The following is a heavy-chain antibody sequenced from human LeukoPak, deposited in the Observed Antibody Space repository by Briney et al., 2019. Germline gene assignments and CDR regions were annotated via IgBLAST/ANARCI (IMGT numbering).Heavy chain of an antibody. J-gene: IGHJ5*02. D-gene: IGHD4/OR15-4a*01. Sequence: SETLSLTCTVSGDSISSYFWSWIRQPAGKGLEWIGRIYSSGTAYYNPSLKSRVTMSLDTSKNQFSLKLSSITAADTAVYYCAREPGANGSDAWGQGTLVTVSA. CDR2: IYSSGTA. CDR1: GDSISSYF. CDR3: AREPGANGSDA. V-gene: IGHV4-4*07.